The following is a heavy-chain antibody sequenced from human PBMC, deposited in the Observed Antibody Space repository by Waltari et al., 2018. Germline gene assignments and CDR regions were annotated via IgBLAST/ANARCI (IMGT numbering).Heavy chain of an antibody. J-gene: IGHJ6*03. CDR2: INAGNGNT. Sequence: QVQLVQSGAEVKKPGASVKVSCKASGYTFTSYAMHWVRQAPGQRLEWMGWINAGNGNTKYSQKFQGRVTITRDTSASTAYMELSSLRSEDTAVYYCAREGSGSYYYYYYYMDVWGKGTTVTVSS. CDR3: AREGSGSYYYYYYYMDV. V-gene: IGHV1-3*01. CDR1: GYTFTSYA. D-gene: IGHD3-10*01.